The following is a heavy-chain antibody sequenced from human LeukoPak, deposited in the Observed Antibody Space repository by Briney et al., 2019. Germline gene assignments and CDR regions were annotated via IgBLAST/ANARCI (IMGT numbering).Heavy chain of an antibody. D-gene: IGHD3-10*01. J-gene: IGHJ5*02. Sequence: PSETLSLTCTVSGGSISSYYWSWIRQPPGKGLEWIGYIYYSGSTNYNPSLKSRVTISVDTSKNQFSLKLSSVTAADTAVYYCARDRAMVRGNSFDPWDQGTLVTVSS. V-gene: IGHV4-59*12. CDR3: ARDRAMVRGNSFDP. CDR1: GGSISSYY. CDR2: IYYSGST.